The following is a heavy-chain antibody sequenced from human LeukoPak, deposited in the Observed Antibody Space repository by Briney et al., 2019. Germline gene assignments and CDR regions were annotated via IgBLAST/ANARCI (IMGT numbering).Heavy chain of an antibody. J-gene: IGHJ6*02. CDR1: GYTFTSYG. V-gene: IGHV1-18*01. Sequence: GASVKVSRKASGYTFTSYGISWVRQAPGQGLEWMGWISAYNGNTNYAQKLQGRVTMTTDTSTSTAYMELRSLRSDDTAVYYCAGAHHAGPFWSGPNYYYGMDVWGQGTTVTVSS. CDR3: AGAHHAGPFWSGPNYYYGMDV. D-gene: IGHD3-3*01. CDR2: ISAYNGNT.